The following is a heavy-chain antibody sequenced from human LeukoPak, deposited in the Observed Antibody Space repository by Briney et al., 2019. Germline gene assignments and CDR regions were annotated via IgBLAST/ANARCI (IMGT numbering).Heavy chain of an antibody. D-gene: IGHD3-10*01. J-gene: IGHJ4*02. V-gene: IGHV4-31*03. CDR2: IYYSGST. CDR1: GGSISSGGYY. Sequence: SQTLSLTCTVSGGSISSGGYYWSWIRQHPGKCLEWIGYIYYSGSTYYNPSLKSRVTISVDTSKNQFSLKLSSVTAADTAVYYCARAPQGGLLFDYWGQGTLVTVSS. CDR3: ARAPQGGLLFDY.